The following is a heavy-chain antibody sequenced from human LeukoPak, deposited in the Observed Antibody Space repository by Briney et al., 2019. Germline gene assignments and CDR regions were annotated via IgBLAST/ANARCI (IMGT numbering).Heavy chain of an antibody. Sequence: SETLSLTCTVSGYSISSGYYWGWIRQPPGKGLEWIGSIYHSGSTYYNPSLKSRVTISVDTSKNQFSLKLSSVTAADTAVYFCARGGDFGSYPYWGQGTLVTVSS. CDR1: GYSISSGYY. V-gene: IGHV4-38-2*02. CDR3: ARGGDFGSYPY. CDR2: IYHSGST. D-gene: IGHD1-26*01. J-gene: IGHJ4*02.